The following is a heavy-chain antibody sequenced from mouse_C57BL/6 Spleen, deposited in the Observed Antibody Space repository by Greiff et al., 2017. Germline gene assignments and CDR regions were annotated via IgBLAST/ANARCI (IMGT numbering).Heavy chain of an antibody. CDR2: ISYDGSN. Sequence: EVQLMESGPGLVKPSQSLSLTCSVTGYSITSGYYWTWIRQFPGNKLEWMGYISYDGSNNYNPSLKNRISITRDTSKNQFFLKLNSVTTEDTATYYCASPLFAYWGQGTLVTVSA. V-gene: IGHV3-6*01. CDR3: ASPLFAY. J-gene: IGHJ3*01. CDR1: GYSITSGYY.